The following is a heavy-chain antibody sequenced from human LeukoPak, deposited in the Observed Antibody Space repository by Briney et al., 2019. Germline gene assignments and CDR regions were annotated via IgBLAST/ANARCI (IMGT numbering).Heavy chain of an antibody. CDR1: GFTFDEYA. V-gene: IGHV3-49*04. CDR3: TRGGSSWYWLDY. J-gene: IGHJ4*02. D-gene: IGHD6-13*01. Sequence: GGSLRLSCTPSGFTFDEYAMRWVRPAPGKGREGVGFIRSKAYGWPTEYAASVNGRFTISRDDSKRIAYLQMNSLKTEDTAVYYCTRGGSSWYWLDYWGQGTLVTVSS. CDR2: IRSKAYGWPT.